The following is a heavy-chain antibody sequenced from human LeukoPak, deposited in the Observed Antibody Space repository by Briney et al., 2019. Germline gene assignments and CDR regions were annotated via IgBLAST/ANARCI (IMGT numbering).Heavy chain of an antibody. J-gene: IGHJ3*02. CDR3: ARDDLITMIVVAQHHGSPAFDI. CDR1: GYTFIVYY. CDR2: INPNSGVT. Sequence: ASVKVSCKASGYTFIVYYMHWVRQAPGQGLEWMGWINPNSGVTNYAQKFQGRVTMTRDTSISTAYMELSRLRSDDTAVYYCARDDLITMIVVAQHHGSPAFDIWGQGTMVTVSS. V-gene: IGHV1-2*02. D-gene: IGHD3-22*01.